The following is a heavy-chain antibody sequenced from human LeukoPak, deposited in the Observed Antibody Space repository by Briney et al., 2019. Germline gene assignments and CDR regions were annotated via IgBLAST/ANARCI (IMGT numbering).Heavy chain of an antibody. Sequence: SETLSLTCAVYGGSFSGYYWSWIRQPPGKGLEWIGEINHSGSTNYNPSLESRVTISVATSKNQFSLKLSSVTAADTAVYYCARLRGSGSYYNARYGMDVWGQGTTVTVSS. CDR1: GGSFSGYY. CDR2: INHSGST. CDR3: ARLRGSGSYYNARYGMDV. V-gene: IGHV4-34*01. J-gene: IGHJ6*02. D-gene: IGHD3-10*01.